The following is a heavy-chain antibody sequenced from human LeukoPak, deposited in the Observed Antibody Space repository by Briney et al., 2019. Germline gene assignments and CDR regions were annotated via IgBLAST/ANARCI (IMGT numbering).Heavy chain of an antibody. CDR1: GGSISSYY. CDR2: IYYSGST. D-gene: IGHD5-12*01. J-gene: IGHJ6*03. Sequence: SETLTLTCTVSGGSISSYYWSWIRQPPGKGLEWIGYIYYSGSTNYNPSLKSRVTISVDTSKNQFSLKLSSVTAADTAVYYCASSGYAFYYMDVWGKGTTVTISS. CDR3: ASSGYAFYYMDV. V-gene: IGHV4-59*01.